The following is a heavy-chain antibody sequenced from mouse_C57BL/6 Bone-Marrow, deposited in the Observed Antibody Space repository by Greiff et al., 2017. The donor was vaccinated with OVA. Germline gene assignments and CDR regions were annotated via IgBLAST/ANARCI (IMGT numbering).Heavy chain of an antibody. CDR1: GYAFSSYW. V-gene: IGHV1-80*01. Sequence: QVQLQQSGAELVKPGASVKISCKASGYAFSSYWMNWVKQRPGKGLEWIGQIYPGDGDTNYNGKFKGKATLTADKSSSTAYMQLSSLTSEDSAVYFCARREKGRLRQFAYWGQGTLVTVSA. D-gene: IGHD2-2*01. J-gene: IGHJ3*01. CDR2: IYPGDGDT. CDR3: ARREKGRLRQFAY.